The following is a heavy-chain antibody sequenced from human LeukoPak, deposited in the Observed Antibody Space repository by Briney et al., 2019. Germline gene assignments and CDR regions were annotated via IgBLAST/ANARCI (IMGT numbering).Heavy chain of an antibody. CDR1: GYTFISYY. Sequence: ASVKVSCKASGYTFISYYIHWVRQAPGQGLEWMGVINPSGGSTAYAQQLQGRVTMTTDTSTSTAYMELRSLRSDDTAVYYCARVKKGEDYFDYWGQGTLVTVSS. J-gene: IGHJ4*02. D-gene: IGHD3-16*01. CDR3: ARVKKGEDYFDY. V-gene: IGHV1-46*01. CDR2: INPSGGST.